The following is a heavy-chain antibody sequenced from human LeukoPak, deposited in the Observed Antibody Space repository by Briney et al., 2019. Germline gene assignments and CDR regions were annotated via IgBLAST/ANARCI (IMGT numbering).Heavy chain of an antibody. J-gene: IGHJ4*02. Sequence: PGGSLRLSCAASGFTFSSYAMHWVRQAPGKGLEWVAVMSYDGSNKYYADSVKGRFTISRDNSKNTLYLQMNSLRAEDTAVYYCARNIAGDYDFWSGYSYYFDYWGQGTLVTVSS. CDR2: MSYDGSNK. CDR3: ARNIAGDYDFWSGYSYYFDY. V-gene: IGHV3-30*04. D-gene: IGHD3-3*01. CDR1: GFTFSSYA.